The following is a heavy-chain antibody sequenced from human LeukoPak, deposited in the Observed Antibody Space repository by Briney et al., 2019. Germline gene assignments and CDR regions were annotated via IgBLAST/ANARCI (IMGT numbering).Heavy chain of an antibody. CDR1: GFTFSSYA. CDR2: ISGSGGST. Sequence: PGGSLRLSCAASGFTFSSYAMSWVRQAPGKGLEWVSAISGSGGSTYYADSVKGRFTISRDNAKNTQYLQMNSLRAEDTAVYYCARDATAYDSSGYYDYWGQGTLVTVSS. V-gene: IGHV3-23*01. J-gene: IGHJ4*02. D-gene: IGHD3-22*01. CDR3: ARDATAYDSSGYYDY.